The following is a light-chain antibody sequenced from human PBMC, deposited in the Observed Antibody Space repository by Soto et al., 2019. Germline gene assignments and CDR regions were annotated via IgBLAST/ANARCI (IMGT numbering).Light chain of an antibody. CDR3: LLGGS. V-gene: IGKV3-11*01. CDR1: QSVSTY. CDR2: GAF. J-gene: IGKJ4*01. Sequence: EIVLTQSPATLSLSPGEGATLSCRASQSVSTYLAWYQQKPGQAPRLLIYGAFNSATGITARFSGSASGTDFTLTISGLVPEDFAVYYCLLGGSLGGGTKVEIK.